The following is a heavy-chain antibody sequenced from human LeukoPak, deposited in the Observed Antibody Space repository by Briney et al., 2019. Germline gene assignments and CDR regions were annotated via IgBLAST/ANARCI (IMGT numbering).Heavy chain of an antibody. D-gene: IGHD3-22*01. CDR1: GDSISSYY. J-gene: IGHJ3*02. CDR2: IYYSGST. CDR3: ARAGGYYYDSSGYPNDAFDM. Sequence: SETLSLTCTVSGDSISSYYWSWIRQPPGKGLEWIGYIYYSGSTNYNPSLKSRVTISVDTSKNQFSLKLSSVTAADTAMYYCARAGGYYYDSSGYPNDAFDMWGQGTMVTVSS. V-gene: IGHV4-59*01.